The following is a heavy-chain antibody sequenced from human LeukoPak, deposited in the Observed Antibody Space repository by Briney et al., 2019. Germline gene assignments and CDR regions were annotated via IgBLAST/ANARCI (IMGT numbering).Heavy chain of an antibody. CDR2: INAGNVNT. CDR3: ARVLGLILSVLGY. V-gene: IGHV1-3*01. D-gene: IGHD2-15*01. Sequence: ASVKVSCKASGYTFTSYAMHWVRQAPGQRLEWMGWINAGNVNTKYSQKFQGRVTITRDTSASTAYMELSSLRSEDTAVYYCARVLGLILSVLGYWGQGTLVTVSS. J-gene: IGHJ4*02. CDR1: GYTFTSYA.